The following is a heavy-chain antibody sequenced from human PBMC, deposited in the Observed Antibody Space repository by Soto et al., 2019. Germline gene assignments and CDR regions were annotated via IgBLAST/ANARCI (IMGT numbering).Heavy chain of an antibody. CDR1: GGSISSSSYY. CDR3: ARRIAAAPYYFDY. CDR2: IYYSGST. V-gene: IGHV4-39*01. D-gene: IGHD6-13*01. J-gene: IGHJ4*02. Sequence: SETLSLTCTVSGGSISSSSYYWGWIRQPPGKGLEWIGSIYYSGSTYYNPSLKSRATISVDTSKNQFSLKLSSVTAADTAVYYCARRIAAAPYYFDYWGQGTLVTVSS.